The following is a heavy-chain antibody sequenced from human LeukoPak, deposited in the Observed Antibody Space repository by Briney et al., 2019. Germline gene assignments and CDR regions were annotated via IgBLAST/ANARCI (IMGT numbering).Heavy chain of an antibody. CDR1: GFTFSNHG. Sequence: PGGSLRLSCAASGFTFSNHGMHWVRQAPGKGLEWVAFLRNDGLSKYVDSVKGRFTISRDNSKNTLFLQMNSLRVEDTAVYYCSKGGGTSDYWGQGTLVTVSS. V-gene: IGHV3-30*02. CDR2: LRNDGLSK. J-gene: IGHJ4*02. CDR3: SKGGGTSDY.